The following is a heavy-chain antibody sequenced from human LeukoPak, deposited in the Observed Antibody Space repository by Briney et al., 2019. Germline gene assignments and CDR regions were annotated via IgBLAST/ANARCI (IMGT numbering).Heavy chain of an antibody. CDR2: ISGSGGST. J-gene: IGHJ3*02. CDR1: GFTFSSYG. D-gene: IGHD4-23*01. V-gene: IGHV3-23*01. CDR3: AKHDYGGNWADAFDI. Sequence: GGSLRLSCAASGFTFSSYGMHWVRQAPGKGLEWVSAISGSGGSTYYADSVKGRFTISRDNSKNTLYLQMNSLRAEDTAVYYCAKHDYGGNWADAFDIWGQGTMVTVSS.